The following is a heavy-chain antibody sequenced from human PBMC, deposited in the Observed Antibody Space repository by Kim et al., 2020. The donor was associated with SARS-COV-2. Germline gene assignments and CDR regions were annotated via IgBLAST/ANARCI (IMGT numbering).Heavy chain of an antibody. CDR3: ARLVSRGYSYRDLFDY. CDR1: GGSFSGYY. CDR2: INHSGST. Sequence: SETLSLTCAVYGGSFSGYYWSWIRQPPGKGLEWIGEINHSGSTNYNPSLKSRVTISVDTSKNQFSLKLSSVTAADTAVYYCARLVSRGYSYRDLFDYWGQGTLVTVSS. J-gene: IGHJ4*02. V-gene: IGHV4-34*01. D-gene: IGHD5-18*01.